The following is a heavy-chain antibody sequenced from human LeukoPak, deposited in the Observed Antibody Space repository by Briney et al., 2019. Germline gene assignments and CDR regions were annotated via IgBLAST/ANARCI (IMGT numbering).Heavy chain of an antibody. CDR3: ARSLWPEDY. CDR1: GFTFSSFW. Sequence: PSGSLRLSCAASGFTFSSFWMSWVRQAPGQGLEWVANIEKDGSDKYYVASVKGRFTISRDNAKDSVYLQMDSLRAEDSAVYYCARSLWPEDYWGQGTLVTVSS. V-gene: IGHV3-7*01. CDR2: IEKDGSDK. J-gene: IGHJ4*02. D-gene: IGHD2-21*01.